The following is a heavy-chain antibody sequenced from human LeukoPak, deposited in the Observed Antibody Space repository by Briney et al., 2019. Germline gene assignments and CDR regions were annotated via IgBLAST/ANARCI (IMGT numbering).Heavy chain of an antibody. CDR2: IYYSGST. J-gene: IGHJ4*02. D-gene: IGHD3-16*02. CDR1: GGSISSDGYY. CDR3: ARGLSAVVY. V-gene: IGHV4-31*03. Sequence: SETLSLTCTVSGGSISSDGYYWSWIRQHPGKGLEWIGYIYYSGSTYYNPSLKSRVTISVDTSKKQFSLKLSSVTAADTAVYYCARGLSAVVYWGQGTLVTVSS.